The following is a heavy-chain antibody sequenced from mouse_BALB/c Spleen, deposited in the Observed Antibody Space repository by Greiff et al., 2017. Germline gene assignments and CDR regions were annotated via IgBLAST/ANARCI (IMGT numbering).Heavy chain of an antibody. Sequence: LKQPGSELVRPGASVKLSCKASGYTFTSYWMHWVKQRPGQGLEWIGDIYPGSGSTNYDEKFKSKATLTVDTSSSTAYMQLSSLTSEDSAVYYCTRGAVYAMDYWGQGTSVTVSS. CDR3: TRGAVYAMDY. V-gene: IGHV1S22*01. CDR1: GYTFTSYW. J-gene: IGHJ4*01. CDR2: IYPGSGST.